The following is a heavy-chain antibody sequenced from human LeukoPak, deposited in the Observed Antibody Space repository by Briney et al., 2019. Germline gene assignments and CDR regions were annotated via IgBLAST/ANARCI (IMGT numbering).Heavy chain of an antibody. Sequence: GSLRLSCIASGFTFSNYAMNWARQPPGTSLERVASISYNEDNRFYADSVKGRFSISRDNSNNDLFLQMNSLRVEDTAVYYCASLSAMTTAPPDVWGQGTTVTVSS. V-gene: IGHV3-30-3*01. D-gene: IGHD1-1*01. CDR1: GFTFSNYA. J-gene: IGHJ6*02. CDR2: ISYNEDNR. CDR3: ASLSAMTTAPPDV.